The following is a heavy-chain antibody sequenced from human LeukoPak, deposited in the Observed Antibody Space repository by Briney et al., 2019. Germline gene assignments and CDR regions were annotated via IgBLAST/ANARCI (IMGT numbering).Heavy chain of an antibody. Sequence: GGSLRLSCAASGFTFDSDWMSWVRQAPGKGLEWVASIKQDGSEIYYVDSVKGRFTISRDNAKNSLDLQMNSLRAEDTAVYYCASYSTTRGDIYYWGQGTLVTVSS. CDR2: IKQDGSEI. V-gene: IGHV3-7*02. J-gene: IGHJ4*02. CDR3: ASYSTTRGDIYY. D-gene: IGHD3-10*01. CDR1: GFTFDSDW.